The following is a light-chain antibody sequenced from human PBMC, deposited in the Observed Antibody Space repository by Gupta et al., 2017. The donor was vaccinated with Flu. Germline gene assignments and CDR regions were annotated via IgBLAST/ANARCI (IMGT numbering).Light chain of an antibody. J-gene: IGKJ3*01. V-gene: IGKV3-20*01. CDR2: GAS. CDR1: RTVSSSF. Sequence: GTLSWSAGERATLSCRASRTVSSSFLAWYQQKPGQAPRLLIYGASSRATGIPDRFSGSGSGTDFTLTISRLEPEDFAVYYCQQYGSSPFTFGHGTKVDIK. CDR3: QQYGSSPFT.